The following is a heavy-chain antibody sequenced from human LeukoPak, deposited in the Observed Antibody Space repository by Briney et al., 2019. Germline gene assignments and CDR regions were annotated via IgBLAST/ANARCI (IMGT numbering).Heavy chain of an antibody. J-gene: IGHJ6*03. D-gene: IGHD2-21*02. CDR2: ISGSGGST. V-gene: IGHV3-23*01. Sequence: GGSLRLSCAASGFTFSSYAMSWVRQAPGKGLEWVSAISGSGGSTYYADSVKGRFTISRDNSKNTLYLQMNSLRAEDTAVYYCAKAFCGGDCYSDYYYMDVWGKGTTVTVSS. CDR1: GFTFSSYA. CDR3: AKAFCGGDCYSDYYYMDV.